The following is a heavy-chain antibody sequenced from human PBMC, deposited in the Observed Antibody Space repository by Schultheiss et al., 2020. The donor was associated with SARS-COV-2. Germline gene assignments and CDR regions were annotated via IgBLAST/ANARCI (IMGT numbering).Heavy chain of an antibody. CDR2: IYYSGST. Sequence: SETLSLTCTVSGGSISSGGYYWGWIRQPPGKGLEWIGSIYYSGSTYYNPSLKSRVTISVDTSKNQFSLKLSSVTAADTAVYYCARHRGTGTNWFDPWGQGTLVTVSS. J-gene: IGHJ5*02. V-gene: IGHV4-39*01. CDR1: GGSISSGGYY. D-gene: IGHD1-7*01. CDR3: ARHRGTGTNWFDP.